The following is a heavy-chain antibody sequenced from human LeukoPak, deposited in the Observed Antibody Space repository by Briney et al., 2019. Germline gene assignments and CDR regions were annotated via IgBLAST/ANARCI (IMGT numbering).Heavy chain of an antibody. CDR2: ISSSSSYI. CDR3: ARDDYYDSSGYGGYFDY. V-gene: IGHV3-21*01. D-gene: IGHD3-22*01. CDR1: GFTFSSYS. J-gene: IGHJ4*02. Sequence: GGSLRLSCAASGFTFSSYSMNWVRQAPGKGLEWVSSISSSSSYIYYADSVKGRFTISGDNAKNSLYLQMNSLRAEDTAVYYCARDDYYDSSGYGGYFDYWGQGTLVTVSS.